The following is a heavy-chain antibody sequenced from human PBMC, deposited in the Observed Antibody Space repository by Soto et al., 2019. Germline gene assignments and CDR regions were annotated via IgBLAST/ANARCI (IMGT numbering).Heavy chain of an antibody. V-gene: IGHV3-48*03. J-gene: IGHJ4*02. Sequence: GGSLRLSCAASGFTFSSYEMNWVRQAPGKGLEWVSYISSGGNLIYYADSVKGRFTVSRDNAKSSVYLQMSSLRAEDTAIYYCASLLIGYWGQGTLVTVSS. CDR2: ISSGGNLI. CDR1: GFTFSSYE. CDR3: ASLLIGY.